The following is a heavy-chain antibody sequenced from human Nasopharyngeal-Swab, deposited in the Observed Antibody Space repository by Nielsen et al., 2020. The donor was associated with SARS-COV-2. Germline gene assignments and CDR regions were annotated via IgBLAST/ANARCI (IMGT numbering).Heavy chain of an antibody. Sequence: GSLRLSCAVYGGSFSGYYWSWIRQPPGKGLEWVGEINHSGSTNYNPSLKSRVTISVDTSKNQFSLKLSSVTAADTAVYYCAREARSPLRLFSAYYYYMDVWGKGTTVTVSS. V-gene: IGHV4-34*01. D-gene: IGHD4-17*01. CDR3: AREARSPLRLFSAYYYYMDV. CDR1: GGSFSGYY. CDR2: INHSGST. J-gene: IGHJ6*03.